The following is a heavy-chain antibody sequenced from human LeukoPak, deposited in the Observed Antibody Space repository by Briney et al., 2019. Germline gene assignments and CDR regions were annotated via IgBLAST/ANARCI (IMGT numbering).Heavy chain of an antibody. J-gene: IGHJ5*02. V-gene: IGHV1-2*06. D-gene: IGHD3-3*01. CDR2: INPNSGGT. Sequence: ASVKVSCKAPGYTFTGYYMHWVRQAPGQGLEWMGRINPNSGGTNYAQKFQGRVTMTRDTSISTAYMELSRLRSDDTAVYYCARAVNYDFWSGSSNWFDPWGQGTLVTVSS. CDR3: ARAVNYDFWSGSSNWFDP. CDR1: GYTFTGYY.